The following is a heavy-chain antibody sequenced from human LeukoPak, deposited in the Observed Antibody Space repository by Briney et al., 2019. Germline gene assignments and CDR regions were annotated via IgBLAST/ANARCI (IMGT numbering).Heavy chain of an antibody. CDR2: ISSSSSTI. J-gene: IGHJ3*02. D-gene: IGHD3-10*01. V-gene: IGHV3-48*02. CDR3: ARDIITMVRGDAFDI. Sequence: PGGSLRLSCAASGFTFSSYSMNWVRQAPGKGLEWVSYISSSSSTIYYADSVKGRFTISRDNAKNSLYLQMNSLRDEDTAVYYCARDIITMVRGDAFDIWGQGTMVTVSS. CDR1: GFTFSSYS.